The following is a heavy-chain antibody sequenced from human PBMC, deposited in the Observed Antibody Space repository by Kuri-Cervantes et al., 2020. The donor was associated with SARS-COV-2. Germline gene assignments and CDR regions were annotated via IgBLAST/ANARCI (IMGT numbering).Heavy chain of an antibody. CDR1: GGSISSGGYY. CDR3: ARGNELWGNHFDY. D-gene: IGHD5-18*01. Sequence: SCTVSGGSISSGGYYWSWIRQHPGKGLEWIGYIYYSGSTYYNPSLKSRVTISVDTSKNQFSLKLSSVTAADTAVYYCARGNELWGNHFDYWGQGTLVTVSS. CDR2: IYYSGST. V-gene: IGHV4-31*02. J-gene: IGHJ4*02.